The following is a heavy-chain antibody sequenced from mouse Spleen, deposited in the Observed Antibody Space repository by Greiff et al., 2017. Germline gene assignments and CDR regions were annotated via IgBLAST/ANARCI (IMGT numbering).Heavy chain of an antibody. J-gene: IGHJ4*01. CDR2: INPGSGGT. Sequence: QVQLQQSGAELVRPGTSVTVSCKASGYAFTNYLIEWVKQRPGQGLEWIGVINPGSGGTNYNEKFKGKATLTADKSSSTAYMQLSSLTSDDSAVYFCARSVIDYAMDYWGQGTSVTVSS. V-gene: IGHV1-54*01. CDR1: GYAFTNYL. D-gene: IGHD2-4*01. CDR3: ARSVIDYAMDY.